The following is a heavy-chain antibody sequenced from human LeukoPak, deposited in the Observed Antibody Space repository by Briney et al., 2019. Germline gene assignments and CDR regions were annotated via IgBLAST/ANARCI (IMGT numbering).Heavy chain of an antibody. CDR1: GFTSSGYW. V-gene: IGHV3-7*04. Sequence: TGGSQRLSCAASGFTSSGYWMSWVRQAPGKGLEWVANIKQDGSEKYYVDSVKGRFTISRDNAKNSLFLQMNSLRAEDTAVYYCARDWQWQPLDGNALDLWGAGTMVTVSS. CDR3: ARDWQWQPLDGNALDL. J-gene: IGHJ3*01. CDR2: IKQDGSEK. D-gene: IGHD6-13*01.